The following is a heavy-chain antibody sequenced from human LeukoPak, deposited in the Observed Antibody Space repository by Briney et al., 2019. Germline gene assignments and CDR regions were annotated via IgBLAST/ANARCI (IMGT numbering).Heavy chain of an antibody. CDR1: GGTFSSYA. J-gene: IGHJ6*03. V-gene: IGHV1-69*05. D-gene: IGHD5-18*01. CDR3: ARVADTAMKNYYYYYMDV. Sequence: SVKVSCKASGGTFSSYAISWVRQAPGQGLEWMGGIIPIFGTANYAQKFQGRVTITTDESTSTAYMELSSLRSEDTAVYYCARVADTAMKNYYYYYMDVWGKGTTVTVSS. CDR2: IIPIFGTA.